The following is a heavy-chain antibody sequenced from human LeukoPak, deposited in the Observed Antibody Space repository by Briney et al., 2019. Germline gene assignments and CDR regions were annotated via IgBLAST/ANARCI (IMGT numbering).Heavy chain of an antibody. J-gene: IGHJ4*02. Sequence: QSGGSLRLSCAASGFTFSSCWMSWVRQAPGKGLEWVANIKQDGSEKHYVDSVKGRFTISRDNAKNSLSLQMNSLRAEDTAVYYCARGGYNYGSFGYWGQGTLVTVSS. D-gene: IGHD5-18*01. CDR2: IKQDGSEK. CDR3: ARGGYNYGSFGY. V-gene: IGHV3-7*01. CDR1: GFTFSSCW.